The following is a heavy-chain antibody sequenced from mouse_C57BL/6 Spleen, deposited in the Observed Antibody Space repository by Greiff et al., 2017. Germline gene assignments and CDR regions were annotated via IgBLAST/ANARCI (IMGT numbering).Heavy chain of an antibody. Sequence: QVQLQQPGAELVKPGASVKVSCQASGYTFTSYWMHWVKQRPGHGLEWLGRLHTSDSATNYNQKFKGKATLTVDKSSSTTYMQLSSLTSEDSAVYYCAMDYYVTPAMDYWGQGTSVTVSS. CDR3: AMDYYVTPAMDY. D-gene: IGHD1-1*01. CDR1: GYTFTSYW. V-gene: IGHV1-74*01. J-gene: IGHJ4*01. CDR2: LHTSDSAT.